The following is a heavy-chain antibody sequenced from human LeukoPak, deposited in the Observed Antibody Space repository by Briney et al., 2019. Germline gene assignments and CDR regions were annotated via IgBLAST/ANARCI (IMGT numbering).Heavy chain of an antibody. Sequence: PSETLSLTCTVSGGSISSYYWSRIRQPPGKGLEWIGYIYYSGSTNYNPSLKSRVTISVDTSKNQFSLKLSSVTAADTAVYYCARDPSYDSSGYYYYYMDVWGKGTTVTVSS. J-gene: IGHJ6*03. D-gene: IGHD3-22*01. CDR3: ARDPSYDSSGYYYYYMDV. CDR2: IYYSGST. CDR1: GGSISSYY. V-gene: IGHV4-59*12.